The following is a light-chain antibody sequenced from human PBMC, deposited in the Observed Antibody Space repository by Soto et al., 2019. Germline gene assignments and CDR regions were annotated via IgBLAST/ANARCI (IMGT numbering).Light chain of an antibody. J-gene: IGLJ2*01. Sequence: QSALTQAASVSGSPGQPITISCTGTSSDVGAYNYVSWYQQHPGKAPKLMIYEVSNRPSGVSNLFSGSKSGNTASLTISGLQAEDEADYFCSSYTSSSTLVVFGGGTKVTVL. CDR1: SSDVGAYNY. CDR3: SSYTSSSTLVV. CDR2: EVS. V-gene: IGLV2-14*01.